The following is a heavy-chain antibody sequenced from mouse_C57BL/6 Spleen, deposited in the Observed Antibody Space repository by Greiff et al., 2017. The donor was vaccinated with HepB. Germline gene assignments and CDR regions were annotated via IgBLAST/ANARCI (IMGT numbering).Heavy chain of an antibody. CDR3: ARVTRYFDV. CDR2: IYPGGGYT. J-gene: IGHJ1*03. V-gene: IGHV1-63*01. CDR1: GYTFTNYW. Sequence: QVHVKQSGAELVRPGTSVKMSCKASGYTFTNYWIGWAKQRPGHGLEWIGDIYPGGGYTNYNEKFKGKATLTADKSSSTAYMQFSSLTSEDSAIYYCARVTRYFDVWGTGTTVTVSS. D-gene: IGHD2-1*01.